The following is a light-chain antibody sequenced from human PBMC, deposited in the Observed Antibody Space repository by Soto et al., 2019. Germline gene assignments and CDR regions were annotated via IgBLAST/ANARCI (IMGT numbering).Light chain of an antibody. CDR3: QASDTGTVI. J-gene: IGLJ2*01. V-gene: IGLV3-1*01. CDR2: QDY. Sequence: SYELTQPPSVSVSPGQTASITCSGNKLGNKNVCWYQQKAGQSPVLLIYQDYQRPSGVPERFSGSNSGNTATLTISGTQAMDDADYYCQASDTGTVIFGGGTKLTVL. CDR1: KLGNKN.